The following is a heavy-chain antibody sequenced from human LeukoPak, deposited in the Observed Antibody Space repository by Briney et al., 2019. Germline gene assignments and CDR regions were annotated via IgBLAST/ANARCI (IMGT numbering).Heavy chain of an antibody. CDR3: AKDITSNPNYYYYGMDV. CDR2: ISWNSGSI. Sequence: GRSLRLSCAASGFTFDDYAMHWVRQAPGKGLEWVSGISWNSGSIGYADSVKGRFTISRDNAKNSLYLQMNSLRAEDTALCYCAKDITSNPNYYYYGMDVWGQGTTVTVSS. D-gene: IGHD4-11*01. J-gene: IGHJ6*02. CDR1: GFTFDDYA. V-gene: IGHV3-9*01.